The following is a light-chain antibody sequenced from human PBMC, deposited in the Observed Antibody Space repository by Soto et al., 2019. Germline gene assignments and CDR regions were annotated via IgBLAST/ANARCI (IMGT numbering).Light chain of an antibody. CDR2: NAS. CDR3: QHRTTPFT. CDR1: QSVSRY. Sequence: EIVLTQSPATLSLSPGERATLSCRASQSVSRYLAWYQQKPGQAPRLLIYNASNRATCIPARFSGSGSGTDFTLTISSLETEDFAVYYCQHRTTPFTFGGGTKVQIK. J-gene: IGKJ4*01. V-gene: IGKV3-11*01.